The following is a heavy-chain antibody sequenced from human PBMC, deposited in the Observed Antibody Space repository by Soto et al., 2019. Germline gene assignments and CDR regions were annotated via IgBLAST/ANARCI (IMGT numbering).Heavy chain of an antibody. CDR1: GYTFTSYG. D-gene: IGHD6-19*01. V-gene: IGHV1-18*04. CDR2: ISAYNGNT. CDR3: AMALAGRDAFDI. Sequence: ASVKVSCKASGYTFTSYGISWVRQAPGQGLEWMGWISAYNGNTNYAQKLQGRVTMTTDTSTSTAYMELRSLRSDDTAVYYCAMALAGRDAFDIWGQGTMVTVSS. J-gene: IGHJ3*02.